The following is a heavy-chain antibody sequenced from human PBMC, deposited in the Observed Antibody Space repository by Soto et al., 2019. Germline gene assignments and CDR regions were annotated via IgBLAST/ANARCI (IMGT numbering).Heavy chain of an antibody. CDR1: GFTFDDYA. Sequence: PGGSLRLSCAASGFTFDDYAMHWVRQAPGKGLEWVSGISWNSGSIGYADSVKGRFTISRDNAKNSLYLQMNSLRAEDTALYYCAKDKVPLPGIAVAGLGYWGQGTLVTVSS. J-gene: IGHJ4*02. CDR2: ISWNSGSI. D-gene: IGHD6-19*01. CDR3: AKDKVPLPGIAVAGLGY. V-gene: IGHV3-9*01.